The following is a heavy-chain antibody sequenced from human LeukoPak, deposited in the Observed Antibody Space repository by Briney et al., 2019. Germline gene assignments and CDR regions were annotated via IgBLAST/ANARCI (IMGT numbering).Heavy chain of an antibody. D-gene: IGHD1-26*01. J-gene: IGHJ3*02. Sequence: PGGFLRLSCAASGFTFSSYWMSWVRQAPGKGLEWVANIKQDGSEKYYVDSVKGRFTISRDNAKNSLYLQMNSLRAEDTAVYYCARVGGVEWELLRNDAFDIRGQGTMVTVSS. CDR1: GFTFSSYW. V-gene: IGHV3-7*01. CDR2: IKQDGSEK. CDR3: ARVGGVEWELLRNDAFDI.